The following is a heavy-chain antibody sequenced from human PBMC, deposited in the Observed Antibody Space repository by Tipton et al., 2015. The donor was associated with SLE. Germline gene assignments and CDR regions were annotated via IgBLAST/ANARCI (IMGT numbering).Heavy chain of an antibody. CDR2: INHSGST. D-gene: IGHD3/OR15-3a*01. Sequence: TLSLTCAVYGGSFSGYYWSWIRQPPGKGLEWIGEINHSGSTNYNPSLKSRVTISVDTSKNQFSLKPSSVTAADTAVYYCARAQRGPIRAFDIWGQGTMVTVSS. J-gene: IGHJ3*02. CDR1: GGSFSGYY. CDR3: ARAQRGPIRAFDI. V-gene: IGHV4-34*01.